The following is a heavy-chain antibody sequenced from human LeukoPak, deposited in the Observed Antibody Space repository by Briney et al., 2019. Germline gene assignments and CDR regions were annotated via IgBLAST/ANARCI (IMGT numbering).Heavy chain of an antibody. Sequence: HSGGSLRLSCAVSGFTFSTYWMTWVRQAPGKGLEWVANIKPDGSEQNYVDSVKGRLTISRDDAKNSLFLQMNSLRAEDTAVYFCARNDVPAAGDYWGQGTLVTVSS. J-gene: IGHJ4*02. CDR2: IKPDGSEQ. D-gene: IGHD6-13*01. CDR1: GFTFSTYW. V-gene: IGHV3-7*01. CDR3: ARNDVPAAGDY.